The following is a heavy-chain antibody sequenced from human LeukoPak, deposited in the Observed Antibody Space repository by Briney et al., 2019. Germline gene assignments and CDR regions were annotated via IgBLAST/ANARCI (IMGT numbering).Heavy chain of an antibody. Sequence: KSSETLSLTCAVSGGSISSGGYSWGWIRQPPGKGLEWIGYIYHSGSTYYNPSLKSRVTISVDRSKNQFSLKLSSVTAADTAVYYCARAQNSYYDILTGYFQGDYFDYWGQGTLVTVSS. CDR1: GGSISSGGYS. J-gene: IGHJ4*02. CDR2: IYHSGST. V-gene: IGHV4-30-2*01. CDR3: ARAQNSYYDILTGYFQGDYFDY. D-gene: IGHD3-9*01.